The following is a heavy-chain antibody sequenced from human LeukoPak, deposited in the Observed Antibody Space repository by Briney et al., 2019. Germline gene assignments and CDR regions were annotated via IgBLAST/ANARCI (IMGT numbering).Heavy chain of an antibody. CDR2: IIPIFGTA. CDR1: GGTFGSYA. Sequence: ASLKVSCKASGGTFGSYAISWVRQSPGQRLEWMGGIIPIFGTANYAQKFQGRVTITADKSTSTAYKELSSLRSEDTAVYYCARAGAGEYYFDDWGQGTLVTVSS. CDR3: ARAGAGEYYFDD. V-gene: IGHV1-69*06. J-gene: IGHJ4*02. D-gene: IGHD6-19*01.